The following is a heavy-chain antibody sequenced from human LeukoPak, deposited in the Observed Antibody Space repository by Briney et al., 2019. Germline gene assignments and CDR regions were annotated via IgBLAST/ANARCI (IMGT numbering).Heavy chain of an antibody. CDR2: IYYSGST. CDR3: AREGYYGSGSYLPYNWFDP. CDR1: GGSISSSSYY. V-gene: IGHV4-39*02. J-gene: IGHJ5*02. D-gene: IGHD3-10*01. Sequence: SETLSLTYTVSGGSISSSSYYWGWIRQPPGKGLEWIGSIYYSGSTYYNPSLKSRVTISVDTSKNQFSLKLSSVTAADTAVYYCAREGYYGSGSYLPYNWFDPWGQGTLVTVSS.